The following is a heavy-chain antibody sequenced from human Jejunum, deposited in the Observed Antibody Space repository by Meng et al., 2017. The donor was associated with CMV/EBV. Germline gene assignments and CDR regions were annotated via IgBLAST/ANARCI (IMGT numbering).Heavy chain of an antibody. Sequence: FIFANAPLSWVRQAQGKGLEWVSTISGSGGTTFYADSVKSRFTISRDNSKNTLYLQMYSLRADDTAVYYCAKDREGVAVSGQYYFDYWGQGTLVTVSS. D-gene: IGHD6-19*01. V-gene: IGHV3-23*01. CDR2: ISGSGGTT. CDR3: AKDREGVAVSGQYYFDY. J-gene: IGHJ4*02. CDR1: FIFANAP.